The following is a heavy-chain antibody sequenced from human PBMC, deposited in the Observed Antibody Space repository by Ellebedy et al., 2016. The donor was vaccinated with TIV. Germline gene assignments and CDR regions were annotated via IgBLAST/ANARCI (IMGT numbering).Heavy chain of an antibody. CDR1: GDSISRSSYY. Sequence: MPGGSLRLSCTVSGDSISRSSYYWGWIRQPPGKGLEWIGCIYYSGSAYNNPSLKSRVTMSVDTSKNQFSLKLGSVTAADTAIYYCAREVDDSSGRTRRHFDYWGRGTLVTVSS. V-gene: IGHV4-39*07. D-gene: IGHD3-22*01. CDR2: IYYSGSA. CDR3: AREVDDSSGRTRRHFDY. J-gene: IGHJ4*02.